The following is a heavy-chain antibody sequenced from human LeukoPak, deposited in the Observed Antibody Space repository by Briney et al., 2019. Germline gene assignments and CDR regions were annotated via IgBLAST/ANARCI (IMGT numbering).Heavy chain of an antibody. CDR3: ARSWWGTDWSLYDNWFDP. D-gene: IGHD3/OR15-3a*01. J-gene: IGHJ5*02. Sequence: ASVKVSCTTSGFSFTSYYMHWVRQAPGQGLKWMGMINPSGGSTNYAQEFQGRLTMTRDTSTSTVYMELTSLRSDDTAFYYCARSWWGTDWSLYDNWFDPWGQGTLVTVSS. V-gene: IGHV1-46*01. CDR2: INPSGGST. CDR1: GFSFTSYY.